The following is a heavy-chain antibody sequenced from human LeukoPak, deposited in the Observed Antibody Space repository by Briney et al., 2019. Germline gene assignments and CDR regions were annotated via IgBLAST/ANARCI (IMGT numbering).Heavy chain of an antibody. J-gene: IGHJ4*02. V-gene: IGHV4-39*01. D-gene: IGHD2-15*01. Sequence: SETLSLTCTVSGGSISSSSYYWGWIRQPPGKGLEWIGRIYYSGSTYYNPSLKSRVTISVETSKNQFFLKLSSVTAADTAVYYCARLYCSGGSCYAIDYWGQGTLVTVSS. CDR3: ARLYCSGGSCYAIDY. CDR2: IYYSGST. CDR1: GGSISSSSYY.